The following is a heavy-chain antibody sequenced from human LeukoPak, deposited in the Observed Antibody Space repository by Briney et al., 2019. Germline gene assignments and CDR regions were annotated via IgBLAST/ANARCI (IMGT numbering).Heavy chain of an antibody. CDR1: GYSISSGYY. J-gene: IGHJ4*02. CDR2: IYHSGST. D-gene: IGHD6-19*01. V-gene: IGHV4-38-2*01. Sequence: SETLSLTCAVSGYSISSGYYWGWIRQPPGKGLEWIGRIYHSGSTYYNPSPKSRVTISVDTSKNQFSMKLSSVTAADTAVYYCARHTRSIAVAGTGLNYFDYWGQGTLVTVSS. CDR3: ARHTRSIAVAGTGLNYFDY.